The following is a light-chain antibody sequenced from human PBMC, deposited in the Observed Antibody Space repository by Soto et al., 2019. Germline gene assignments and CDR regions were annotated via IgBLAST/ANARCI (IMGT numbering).Light chain of an antibody. CDR3: CSYTSSGTPV. Sequence: QSALTQPASVSGSPGQSITISCTGTSSDVGGYNYLSWYQQHPGKAPKVMIFEVHNRPSGVSNRFSGSKSGNTASLTISGLQAEDEADYYCCSYTSSGTPVFGGGTKLTVL. CDR2: EVH. J-gene: IGLJ3*02. CDR1: SSDVGGYNY. V-gene: IGLV2-14*01.